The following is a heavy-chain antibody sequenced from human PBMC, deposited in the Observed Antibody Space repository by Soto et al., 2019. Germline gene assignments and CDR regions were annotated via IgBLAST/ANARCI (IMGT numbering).Heavy chain of an antibody. J-gene: IGHJ4*02. CDR2: IKQDGTEK. CDR3: ARRLRGSSWYTFDY. CDR1: GFTFSSYW. D-gene: IGHD6-13*01. V-gene: IGHV3-7*04. Sequence: EVQLVESGGGLVQPGGSPRLSCAASGFTFSSYWMSWVRQAPGKGLEWVAIIKQDGTEKYYVDSVKGQFTISRDNAKTSLYLQMNSLRAEDTAVYYCARRLRGSSWYTFDYWGQGTLVTVSS.